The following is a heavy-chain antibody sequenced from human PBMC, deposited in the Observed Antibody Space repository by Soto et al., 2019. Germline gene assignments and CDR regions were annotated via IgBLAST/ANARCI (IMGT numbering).Heavy chain of an antibody. CDR3: ARLSGYCISTSCYGYFDY. CDR1: GFTFSDYY. V-gene: IGHV3-11*01. D-gene: IGHD2-2*01. CDR2: ISSSGSTI. J-gene: IGHJ4*02. Sequence: GGSLRLSCASSGFTFSDYYMSWIRQAPGKGLEWVSYISSSGSTIYYADSVKGRFTISRDNAKNSLYLQMNSLRAEDTAVYYCARLSGYCISTSCYGYFDYWGQGTLVTVSS.